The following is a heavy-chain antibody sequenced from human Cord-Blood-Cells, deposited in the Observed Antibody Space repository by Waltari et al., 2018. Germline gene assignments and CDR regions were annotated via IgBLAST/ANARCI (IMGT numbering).Heavy chain of an antibody. Sequence: QVQLQESGPGLVKPSETLSLTCTVSGGSISSHYWSWIRQPPGKGLEWIGYIYYSGSTTTNPSLTSRVTISVDTSKNQFSLKLSAVTAADTAVYYCARGGGRYSSSWYRNAFDIWGQGTMVTVSS. CDR2: IYYSGST. J-gene: IGHJ3*02. CDR3: ARGGGRYSSSWYRNAFDI. D-gene: IGHD6-13*01. V-gene: IGHV4-59*11. CDR1: GGSISSHY.